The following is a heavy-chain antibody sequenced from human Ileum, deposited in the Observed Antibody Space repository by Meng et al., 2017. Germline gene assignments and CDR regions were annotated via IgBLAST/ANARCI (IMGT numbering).Heavy chain of an antibody. J-gene: IGHJ4*02. D-gene: IGHD5-24*01. CDR1: GGTLSSAGYY. CDR2: IFXXGXP. Sequence: VQLQXXXPGLVXPSQTLSLTSTVSGGTLSSAGYYWTWIRXXPGKGLGXVGFIFXXGXPYYXXXLESXXXISVXXXKXXXXXXMXXVXXADTXXYYCARXXMGVRDGAVEDYWGQGTLVTVSS. CDR3: ARXXMGVRDGAVEDY. V-gene: IGHV4-31*01.